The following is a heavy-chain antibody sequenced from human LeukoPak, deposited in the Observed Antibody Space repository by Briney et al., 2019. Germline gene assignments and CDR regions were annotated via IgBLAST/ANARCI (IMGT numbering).Heavy chain of an antibody. J-gene: IGHJ4*02. CDR1: GYTFTGYY. CDR3: ASRPTTGAPIGDY. Sequence: ASVNVSCKASGYTFTGYYMHWVRQAPGQGLEWMGRINPNSGGTNYAQKFQGRVTMTRDTSISTAYMELSRLRSDDTAVYYCASRPTTGAPIGDYWGQGTLVTVSS. V-gene: IGHV1-2*06. D-gene: IGHD4-17*01. CDR2: INPNSGGT.